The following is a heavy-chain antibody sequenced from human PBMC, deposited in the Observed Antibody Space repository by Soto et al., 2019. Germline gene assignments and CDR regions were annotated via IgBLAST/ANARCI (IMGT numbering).Heavy chain of an antibody. CDR2: IYYSGST. CDR3: ARRFGYFDGLDY. CDR1: GGSISSSSYY. D-gene: IGHD3-9*01. J-gene: IGHJ4*02. Sequence: PSETLSLTCTVSGGSISSSSYYWGWIRQPPGKGLEWIGSIYYSGSTYYNPSLKSRVTISVDTSKNQFSLKLSSVTAADTAVYYCARRFGYFDGLDYWGQGTLVTVSS. V-gene: IGHV4-39*01.